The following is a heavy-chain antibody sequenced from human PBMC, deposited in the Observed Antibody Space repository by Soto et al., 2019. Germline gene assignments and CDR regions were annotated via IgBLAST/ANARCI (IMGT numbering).Heavy chain of an antibody. CDR2: ISGSGGST. CDR3: AKVPGCSSTRCPPKSYYYYFGMDV. Sequence: GGSLRLSCAASGFTFSSYAMSWVRQAPGKGLEWVSAISGSGGSTYYADSMKGRFTISRDNSKNTLNLQMNSLRAEDTAVYYCAKVPGCSSTRCPPKSYYYYFGMDVWGQGTTVTDSS. V-gene: IGHV3-23*01. J-gene: IGHJ6*01. CDR1: GFTFSSYA. D-gene: IGHD2-2*01.